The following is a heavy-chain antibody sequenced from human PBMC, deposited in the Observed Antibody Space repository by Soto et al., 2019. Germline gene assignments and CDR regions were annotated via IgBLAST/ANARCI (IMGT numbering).Heavy chain of an antibody. Sequence: QITLKESGPTLVKPTQTLTLTCTFSGFSLGTSGVGVGWIRQPPGKALEWVALIYCDDYKHFSPSLESRLTIIKDTSKSLVVLTMTDMDPVDTATYYCAHKGSGLYPLDYWGQGILVTVSS. CDR2: IYCDDYK. J-gene: IGHJ4*02. D-gene: IGHD3-10*01. CDR3: AHKGSGLYPLDY. V-gene: IGHV2-5*02. CDR1: GFSLGTSGVG.